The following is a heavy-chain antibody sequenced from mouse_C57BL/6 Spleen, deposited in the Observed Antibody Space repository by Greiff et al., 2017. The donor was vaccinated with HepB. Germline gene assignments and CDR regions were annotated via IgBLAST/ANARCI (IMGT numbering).Heavy chain of an antibody. CDR2: IDPEDGET. J-gene: IGHJ4*01. D-gene: IGHD1-1*01. CDR3: ATTYGSSYDYYAMDY. V-gene: IGHV14-2*01. Sequence: KQSGAELVKPGASVKLSCTASGFNIKDYYMHWVKQRTEQGLEWIGRIDPEDGETKYAPKFQGKATITADTSSNTAYLQLSSLTSEDTAVYYCATTYGSSYDYYAMDYWGQGTSVTVSS. CDR1: GFNIKDYY.